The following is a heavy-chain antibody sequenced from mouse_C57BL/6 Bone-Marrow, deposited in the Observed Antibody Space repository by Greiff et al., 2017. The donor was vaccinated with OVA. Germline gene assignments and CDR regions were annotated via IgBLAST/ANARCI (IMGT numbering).Heavy chain of an antibody. V-gene: IGHV1-55*01. CDR2: IYPGSGST. Sequence: QVQLQQSGAELVKPGASVKMSCKASGYTFTSYWITWVKQRPGQGLEWIGDIYPGSGSTTYNEQLKSKATLTVDTSSSTAYMQRSSLTSEDSAVYYCARAPITTVPDWYFDVWGTGTTVTVSS. CDR3: ARAPITTVPDWYFDV. CDR1: GYTFTSYW. J-gene: IGHJ1*03. D-gene: IGHD1-1*01.